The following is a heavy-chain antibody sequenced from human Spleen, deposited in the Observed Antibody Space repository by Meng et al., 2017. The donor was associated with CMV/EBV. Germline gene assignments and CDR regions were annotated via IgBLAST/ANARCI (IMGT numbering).Heavy chain of an antibody. D-gene: IGHD3-22*01. V-gene: IGHV1-18*01. CDR3: ARGDYYYDSSGYYWGWFDP. CDR1: GYTFTNFG. Sequence: ASVKVSCKASGYTFTNFGISWVRQAPGQGLEWMGWISAYNGNTNYAQKLQGRVAMTTDTSTRTAYMELRSLRSDDTAVYYCARGDYYYDSSGYYWGWFDPWGQGTLVTVSS. J-gene: IGHJ5*02. CDR2: ISAYNGNT.